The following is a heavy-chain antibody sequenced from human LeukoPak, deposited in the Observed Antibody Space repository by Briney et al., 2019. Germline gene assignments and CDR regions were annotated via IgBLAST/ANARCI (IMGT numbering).Heavy chain of an antibody. D-gene: IGHD5-24*01. CDR2: ISSSSYI. V-gene: IGHV3-21*01. CDR3: ARDEGEMATTQWYFDY. CDR1: GFTFSSYS. Sequence: GGSLRLSCAASGFTFSSYSMNWVRQAPGKGLEWVSSISSSSYIYYADSVKGRFTISRDNAKNSLYLQMNSLRAEDTAVYYCARDEGEMATTQWYFDYWGQGTLVTVSS. J-gene: IGHJ4*02.